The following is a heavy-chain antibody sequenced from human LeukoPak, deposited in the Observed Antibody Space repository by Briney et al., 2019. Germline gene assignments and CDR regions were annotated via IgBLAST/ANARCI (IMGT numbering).Heavy chain of an antibody. CDR2: ISSNGAAT. D-gene: IGHD4-11*01. CDR3: ATYRKPQGLDY. CDR1: RFGFSTYA. J-gene: IGHJ4*02. V-gene: IGHV3-23*01. Sequence: PGGSLRLCCAVSRFGFSTYAMTWVRQAPGQGLEYASTISSNGAATYYADSVKGRFTISRENAKNTLYLQMTSLRVEDTAVYYCATYRKPQGLDYSGQGTLVTVSS.